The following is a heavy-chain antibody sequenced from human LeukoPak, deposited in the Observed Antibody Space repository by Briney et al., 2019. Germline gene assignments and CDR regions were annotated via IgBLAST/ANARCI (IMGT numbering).Heavy chain of an antibody. CDR3: VKFIPLYNWFDP. D-gene: IGHD3-16*02. V-gene: IGHV3-23*01. J-gene: IGHJ5*02. CDR2: ISGSGGST. Sequence: GGSLRLSCAASGLTFSSYAMSWVRQAPGKGLEWVSAISGSGGSTYYADSVKGRFTISRDNSKNTLYLQMNSLRAEDTAVYYCVKFIPLYNWFDPWGQGTLVTVSS. CDR1: GLTFSSYA.